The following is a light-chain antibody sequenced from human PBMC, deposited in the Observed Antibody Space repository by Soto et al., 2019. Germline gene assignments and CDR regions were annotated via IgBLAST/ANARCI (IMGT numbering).Light chain of an antibody. Sequence: QSVLTQPASVSGSPGQSITIYCTGTHSDIGGYNYVSWYQQHPGKAPKLMIYDVSNRPSGVSYRFSGSKSGNTASLTISGLQAEDEADYYCSSYTSRSTLGVFGGGTKLTVL. V-gene: IGLV2-14*03. CDR3: SSYTSRSTLGV. CDR1: HSDIGGYNY. J-gene: IGLJ2*01. CDR2: DVS.